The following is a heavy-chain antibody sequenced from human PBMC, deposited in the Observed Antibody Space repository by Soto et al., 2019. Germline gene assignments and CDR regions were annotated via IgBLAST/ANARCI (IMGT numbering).Heavy chain of an antibody. CDR3: ARRGSPVTIFGVVISDYYYYYGMDV. Sequence: SVKVSCKASGGAFSSYAISWVRQAPGQGLEWMGGIIPIFGTANYAQKFRGRVTITADESTSTAYMELSSLRSEDTAVYYCARRGSPVTIFGVVISDYYYYYGMDVWGQGTTVTVSS. V-gene: IGHV1-69*13. CDR2: IIPIFGTA. D-gene: IGHD3-3*01. CDR1: GGAFSSYA. J-gene: IGHJ6*02.